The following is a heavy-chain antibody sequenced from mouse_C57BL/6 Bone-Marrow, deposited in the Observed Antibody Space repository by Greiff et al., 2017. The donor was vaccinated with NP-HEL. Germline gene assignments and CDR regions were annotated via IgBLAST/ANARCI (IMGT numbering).Heavy chain of an antibody. Sequence: QVQLQQSGPELVKPGASVKISCKASGYAFSSSWMNWVKQRPGKGLEWIGRIYPGDGATNYNGKFKGKATLTADKSSSTAYMQLSSLTSEDSAVYFCARWLQYWYFDVWGTGTTVTVSS. CDR1: GYAFSSSW. D-gene: IGHD2-2*01. V-gene: IGHV1-82*01. J-gene: IGHJ1*03. CDR3: ARWLQYWYFDV. CDR2: IYPGDGAT.